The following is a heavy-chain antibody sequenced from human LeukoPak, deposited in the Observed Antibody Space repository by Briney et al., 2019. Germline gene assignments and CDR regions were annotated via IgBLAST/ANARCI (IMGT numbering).Heavy chain of an antibody. V-gene: IGHV4-34*01. Sequence: SETLSLTCAVYGGSFSGYYWSWIRQPPGKGLEWIREIYHSGSTNYNPSLKSRVTISVDKSKNQFSLKLSSVTAADTAVYYCARGGPYSSGWFYFDYWGQGTLVTVSS. CDR1: GGSFSGYY. CDR2: IYHSGST. CDR3: ARGGPYSSGWFYFDY. J-gene: IGHJ4*02. D-gene: IGHD6-19*01.